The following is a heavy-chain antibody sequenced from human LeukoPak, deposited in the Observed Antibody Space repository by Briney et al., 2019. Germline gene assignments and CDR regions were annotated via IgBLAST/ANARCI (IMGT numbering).Heavy chain of an antibody. D-gene: IGHD3-10*01. CDR2: SYNSGST. J-gene: IGHJ4*02. Sequence: SESLSLTCAASGFSISSCNRRSWVRPPPRKGVECFGVSYNSGSTNYNPSLKSRFTISVDKSKNPFYLKLNTLTAEDTAVYDCARHPSERAWNYYNVEEKKGYFDYWAQGTLVTVSS. CDR1: GFSISSCNR. V-gene: IGHV4-4*02. CDR3: ARHPSERAWNYYNVEEKKGYFDY.